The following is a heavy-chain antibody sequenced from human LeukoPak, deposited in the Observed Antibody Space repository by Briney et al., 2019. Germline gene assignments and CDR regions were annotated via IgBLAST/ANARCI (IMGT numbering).Heavy chain of an antibody. Sequence: GGSLRLSCAASGFTFSSYWMSWGRQAPGKGLEWVANIKQDGSEKYYVDSVKGRFTISRDNAKNSLYLQMNSLRAEDTAVYYCARGWAYSSSWYYLDYWGNGTMVTVSS. CDR2: IKQDGSEK. J-gene: IGHJ4*03. CDR3: ARGWAYSSSWYYLDY. D-gene: IGHD6-13*01. CDR1: GFTFSSYW. V-gene: IGHV3-7*05.